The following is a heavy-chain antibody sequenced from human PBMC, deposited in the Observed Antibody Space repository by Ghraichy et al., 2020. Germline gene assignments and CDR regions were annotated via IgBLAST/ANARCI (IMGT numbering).Heavy chain of an antibody. J-gene: IGHJ6*02. CDR1: GFTFRGYG. Sequence: GESLNISCATSGFTFRGYGMHWVRQAPGKGLEWVAVISYDGNNKYYVDSVKGRFTISRDNSKHMLYLQINSLRAEDTAIYYCAKDRIMQWLVTDYYYYGMDVWGQGTTVTVSS. CDR3: AKDRIMQWLVTDYYYYGMDV. V-gene: IGHV3-30*18. CDR2: ISYDGNNK. D-gene: IGHD6-19*01.